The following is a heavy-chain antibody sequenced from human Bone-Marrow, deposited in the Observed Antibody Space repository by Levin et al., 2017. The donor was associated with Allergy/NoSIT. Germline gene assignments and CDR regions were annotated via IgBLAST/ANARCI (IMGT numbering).Heavy chain of an antibody. J-gene: IGHJ4*02. CDR3: ARGFAVDRSYFDY. Sequence: ASVKVSCAASGFTFNIYSMHWVRQAPGKGLEWLSYIGGTTSTILYADSVKGRFTISRDNAKNSLYLQMSSLRDEDTAVYYCARGFAVDRSYFDYWGQGTLVTVSS. V-gene: IGHV3-48*02. D-gene: IGHD2-21*01. CDR1: GFTFNIYS. CDR2: IGGTTSTI.